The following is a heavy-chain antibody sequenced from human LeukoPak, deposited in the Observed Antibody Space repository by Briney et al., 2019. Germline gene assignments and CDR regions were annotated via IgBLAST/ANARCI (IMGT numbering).Heavy chain of an antibody. CDR1: GFTFGDYA. D-gene: IGHD3-16*01. CDR3: TRVRWASRAWGRSYYFDY. J-gene: IGHJ4*02. V-gene: IGHV3-49*04. Sequence: GGSLRLSCTASGFTFGDYAMSWVRQAPGKGLEWVGFIRSKAYGGTTEYAASVKGRFTISRDDSKSIAYLQMNSLKTEDTAVYYCTRVRWASRAWGRSYYFDYWGQGTLVTVSS. CDR2: IRSKAYGGTT.